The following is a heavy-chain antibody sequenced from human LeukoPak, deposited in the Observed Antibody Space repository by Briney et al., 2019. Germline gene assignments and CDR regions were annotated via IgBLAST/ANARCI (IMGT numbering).Heavy chain of an antibody. Sequence: GGSLRLSCAVSGFTFRSYWMSWVRQAPGKGLEWVANINQDGSEKYYVESVKGRFTISRDNAENSLYLQMNSLRAEDTAVYYCARGPTRGNSFDCWGQGTLVTVSS. V-gene: IGHV3-7*04. CDR2: INQDGSEK. CDR1: GFTFRSYW. CDR3: ARGPTRGNSFDC. J-gene: IGHJ4*02. D-gene: IGHD4-23*01.